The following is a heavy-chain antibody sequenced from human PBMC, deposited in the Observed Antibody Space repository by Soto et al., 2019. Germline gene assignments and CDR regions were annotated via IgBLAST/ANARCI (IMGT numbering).Heavy chain of an antibody. CDR1: GYTLTELS. CDR3: ATRGYSYGRDAFDI. V-gene: IGHV1-24*01. CDR2: CDPEDGET. D-gene: IGHD5-18*01. J-gene: IGHJ3*02. Sequence: ASVKVSCKVSGYTLTELSMHWVRQAPGKGLEWMGGCDPEDGETIYAQKFQGRVTMTEDTSTETAYMELSSLRSEDTAVYYCATRGYSYGRDAFDIWGQGTMVTVSS.